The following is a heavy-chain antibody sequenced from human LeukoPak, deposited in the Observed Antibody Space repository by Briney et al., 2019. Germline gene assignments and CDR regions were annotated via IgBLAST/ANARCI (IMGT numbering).Heavy chain of an antibody. CDR1: GYTFTDYY. CDR2: IYPNNGGT. CDR3: ARGIGGYLDY. J-gene: IGHJ4*02. D-gene: IGHD3-16*01. Sequence: GASVKVSCKASGYTFTDYYIHWVRKAPGQGLEWMGWIYPNNGGTNYAQKFRGRVTATKDISTAYMELSRLTSDDTAIYYCARGIGGYLDYWGQGTLVTVSS. V-gene: IGHV1-2*02.